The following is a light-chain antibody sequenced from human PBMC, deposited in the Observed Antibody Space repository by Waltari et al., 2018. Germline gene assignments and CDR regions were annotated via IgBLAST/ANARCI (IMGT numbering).Light chain of an antibody. CDR3: RHYVRLPVT. V-gene: IGKV3-20*01. Sequence: ELVLTQSPGTLALSPGARATLSCRASQSVSRTLAWYQQKPGQAPRLLIYGASTRATGIPERFSGGGSGTDFSLTISRLEPEDFAVYYCRHYVRLPVTFGQGTKVEIK. J-gene: IGKJ1*01. CDR2: GAS. CDR1: QSVSRT.